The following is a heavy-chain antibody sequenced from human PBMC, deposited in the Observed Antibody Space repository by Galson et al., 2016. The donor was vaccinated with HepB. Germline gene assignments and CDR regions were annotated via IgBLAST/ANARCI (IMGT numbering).Heavy chain of an antibody. CDR2: IIPIFGTE. CDR1: GGTFNTYA. D-gene: IGHD5-18*01. CDR3: ARDYSYGSFYFHYGMDV. Sequence: SVKVSCKAPGGTFNTYAITWVRQAPGQGLEWMGGIIPIFGTENRAQKFQGRVTITADESTSTAYMELSSLRSEDTAVYYCARDYSYGSFYFHYGMDVWGQGTTVTVSS. J-gene: IGHJ6*02. V-gene: IGHV1-69*13.